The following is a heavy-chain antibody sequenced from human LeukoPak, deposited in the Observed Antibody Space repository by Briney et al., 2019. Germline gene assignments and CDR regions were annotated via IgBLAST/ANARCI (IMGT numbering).Heavy chain of an antibody. CDR3: ARGIPVAGSFPDFEY. Sequence: ASVKVSCKTSGYTFTGYYIHWIRQAPGQGLEWMGWINPNSGGTNYAQKFQGRVTMTRDTSISTAYMELSSLRNDDTAVYYCARGIPVAGSFPDFEYWGQGTLVTVSS. V-gene: IGHV1-2*02. J-gene: IGHJ4*02. CDR1: GYTFTGYY. D-gene: IGHD6-19*01. CDR2: INPNSGGT.